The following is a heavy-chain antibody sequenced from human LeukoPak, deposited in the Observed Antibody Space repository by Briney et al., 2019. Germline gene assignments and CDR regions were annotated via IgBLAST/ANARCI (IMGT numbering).Heavy chain of an antibody. J-gene: IGHJ6*03. CDR3: ARHGEYYYYYMDV. CDR1: GGSISSSSYY. Sequence: PSETLSLTCTVSGGSISSSSYYWGWIRQPPGTGLEWIGSIYYSGSTYYNPSLKSRVTISVDTSKNQFSLKLSSVTAADTAVYYCARHGEYYYYYMDVWGKGTTVTISS. V-gene: IGHV4-39*01. CDR2: IYYSGST.